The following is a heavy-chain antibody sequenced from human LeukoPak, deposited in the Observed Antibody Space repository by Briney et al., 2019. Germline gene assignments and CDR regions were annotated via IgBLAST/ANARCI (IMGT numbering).Heavy chain of an antibody. J-gene: IGHJ4*02. V-gene: IGHV4-34*01. Sequence: SETLSLTCAVYGGSFSGYYWSWIRQPPGKGLEWIGEINHSGSTNYNPSLKSRVTISVDTSKNQFSLKLSSVTAADTAVYYCARGSTDYWGQGTLVTVSS. CDR2: INHSGST. CDR3: ARGSTDY. CDR1: GGSFSGYY.